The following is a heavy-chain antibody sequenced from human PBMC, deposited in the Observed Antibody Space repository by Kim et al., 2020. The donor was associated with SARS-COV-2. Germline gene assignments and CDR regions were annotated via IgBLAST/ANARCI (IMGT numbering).Heavy chain of an antibody. D-gene: IGHD3-22*01. CDR2: IYHSGST. Sequence: SETLSLTCAVSGGSISSSNWWSWVRQPPGKGLEWIGEIYHSGSTNYNPSLKSRVTISVDKSKNQFSLKLSSVTAADTAVYYCARDNSTYYYDSSGYYSVDWGQGTLVTVSS. CDR1: GGSISSSNW. CDR3: ARDNSTYYYDSSGYYSVD. J-gene: IGHJ4*02. V-gene: IGHV4-4*02.